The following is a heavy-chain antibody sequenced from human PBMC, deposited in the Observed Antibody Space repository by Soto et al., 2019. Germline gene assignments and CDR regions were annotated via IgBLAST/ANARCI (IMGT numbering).Heavy chain of an antibody. J-gene: IGHJ4*02. CDR3: ATGNVDSMLEY. CDR2: IYATGTT. CDR1: GASISGFY. Sequence: SETLSLTCTVSGASISGFYWSWIRKSAGKGLEWIGRIYATGTTDYNPSLKSRVMMSVDTSKKHFSLRLTAVTAADTAVYYCATGNVDSMLEYWGQGTQVTVSS. D-gene: IGHD3-3*01. V-gene: IGHV4-4*07.